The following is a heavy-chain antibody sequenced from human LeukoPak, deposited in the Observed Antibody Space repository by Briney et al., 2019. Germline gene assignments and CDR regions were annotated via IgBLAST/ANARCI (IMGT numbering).Heavy chain of an antibody. CDR2: IDWDDDK. Sequence: RVSGPTLVNPTQTLTLTCTFSGFSLSTSGMCVSWILQPPGKALEWLARIDWDDDKYYSTSLKTRLTISKDTSKNQVVLTMTNMDPVDTATYYCARISLTDSSGYYYYWGQGTLVTVSS. V-gene: IGHV2-70*11. D-gene: IGHD3-22*01. J-gene: IGHJ4*02. CDR3: ARISLTDSSGYYYY. CDR1: GFSLSTSGMC.